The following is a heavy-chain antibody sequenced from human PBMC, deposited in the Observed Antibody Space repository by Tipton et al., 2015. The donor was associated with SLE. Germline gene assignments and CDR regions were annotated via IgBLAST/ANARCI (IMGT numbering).Heavy chain of an antibody. Sequence: QSGPEVKMPGASVKVSCKASGYTFTSYCMHWVRQAPGRGLEWMGMIDPSGASTNYAPRFQGRVTMTRDTSTSTVYVELSSLRSEDTAVYYCARVWGQSDYFDYWGQGTLVTVSS. CDR2: IDPSGAST. CDR3: ARVWGQSDYFDY. V-gene: IGHV1-46*01. J-gene: IGHJ4*02. D-gene: IGHD3-16*01. CDR1: GYTFTSYC.